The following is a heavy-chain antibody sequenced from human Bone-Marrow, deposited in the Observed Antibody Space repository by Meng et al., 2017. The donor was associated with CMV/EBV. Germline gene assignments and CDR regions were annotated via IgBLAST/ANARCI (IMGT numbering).Heavy chain of an antibody. V-gene: IGHV1-18*01. CDR1: TNNG. CDR2: LSTYNGNT. D-gene: IGHD2-2*01. Sequence: TNNGITWVRQAPGQGLEYMGWLSTYNGNTNYAQKFRGRVTMTTDTSSTTAYMELRSMRYDDTAVYYCARVPEKVIDLVVAPAASWFGPWGQGTLVTVSS. CDR3: ARVPEKVIDLVVAPAASWFGP. J-gene: IGHJ5*02.